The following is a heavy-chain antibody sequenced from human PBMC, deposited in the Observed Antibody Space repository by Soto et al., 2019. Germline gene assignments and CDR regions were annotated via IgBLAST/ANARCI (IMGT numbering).Heavy chain of an antibody. D-gene: IGHD3-10*01. CDR1: GFVFSHFA. Sequence: EVQLLESGGGLVQPGGSLRLSCEASGFVFSHFALSWVRQAQGKGLEWVSGISGGSETTSYADSVKGRFTIYRDNSKGTLFLQMNNLRAEDTATYFCAKDLDVGFGELFFDKWGQGTLVTVSS. CDR3: AKDLDVGFGELFFDK. CDR2: ISGGSETT. J-gene: IGHJ4*02. V-gene: IGHV3-23*01.